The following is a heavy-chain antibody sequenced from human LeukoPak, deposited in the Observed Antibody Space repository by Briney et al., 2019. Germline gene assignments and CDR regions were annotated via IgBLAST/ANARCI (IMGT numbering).Heavy chain of an antibody. CDR3: AKEGRSLQTY. CDR2: IKEDGTET. J-gene: IGHJ4*02. Sequence: GGSLGLSCAASGFMFSSNWMSWVRLAPGKGLEWVANIKEDGTETYYVDSVKGRFTISRDNAKNSLYLQMNSLRVEDTAVYYCAKEGRSLQTYWGQGTLVTVSS. D-gene: IGHD5-24*01. V-gene: IGHV3-7*03. CDR1: GFMFSSNW.